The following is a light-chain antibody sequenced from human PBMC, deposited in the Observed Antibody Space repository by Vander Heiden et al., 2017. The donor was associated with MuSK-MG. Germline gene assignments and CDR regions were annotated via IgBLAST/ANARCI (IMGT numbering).Light chain of an antibody. V-gene: IGLV2-14*03. J-gene: IGLJ3*02. CDR3: NSYTSNSTWV. Sequence: QSALTQPASVSGSPGQSITISCTGTSSDIGAYNYVSWYQQHPGKAPKLMISNVNVRPSGVSNRFSASKSGNTASLTISGLQAEDEADYYCNSYTSNSTWVFGGGTKLTVL. CDR1: SSDIGAYNY. CDR2: NVN.